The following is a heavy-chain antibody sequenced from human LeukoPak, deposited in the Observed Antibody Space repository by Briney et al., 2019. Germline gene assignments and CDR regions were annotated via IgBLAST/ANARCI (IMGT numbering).Heavy chain of an antibody. CDR3: ARVYKRWLVQFDP. Sequence: ASVKVPCKASGYTFTGYYIHWVRQAPGQGLEWMGWINPNSGGTNYAQKFQGRVTMTRDTSISTAYMELSRLRSDDTAVYYCARVYKRWLVQFDPWGQGTLVTVSS. CDR1: GYTFTGYY. CDR2: INPNSGGT. J-gene: IGHJ5*02. V-gene: IGHV1-2*02. D-gene: IGHD6-19*01.